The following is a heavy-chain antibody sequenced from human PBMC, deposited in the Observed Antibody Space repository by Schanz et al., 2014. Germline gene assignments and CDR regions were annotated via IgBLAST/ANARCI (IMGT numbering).Heavy chain of an antibody. CDR3: ARDSRPDYDFLTAYYSIDY. CDR2: IYSGIGA. J-gene: IGHJ4*02. D-gene: IGHD3-9*01. V-gene: IGHV3-66*01. CDR1: GFTVSSNH. Sequence: EVQLVESGGGLVKPGGSLRLSCAASGFTVSSNHMSWVRQAPGKGLEWVSVIYSGIGAYYADSVKDRFTVSRDNSKNTVYLQMNRLRAEDTAVYYCARDSRPDYDFLTAYYSIDYWGQGTLVTVSS.